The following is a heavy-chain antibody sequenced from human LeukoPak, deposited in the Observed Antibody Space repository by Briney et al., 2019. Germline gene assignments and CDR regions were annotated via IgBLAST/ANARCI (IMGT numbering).Heavy chain of an antibody. Sequence: PGRSLRLSCAASGFTFSSYGMHWVRQAPGKGLEWVAVIWYDGSNKYYADSVKGRFTISRDNSKNTLYLQMNSLRAEDTAVYYCAKVNFRGGSPSCYDYWGQGTLVTVSS. CDR3: AKVNFRGGSPSCYDY. J-gene: IGHJ4*02. D-gene: IGHD2-2*01. CDR1: GFTFSSYG. V-gene: IGHV3-33*06. CDR2: IWYDGSNK.